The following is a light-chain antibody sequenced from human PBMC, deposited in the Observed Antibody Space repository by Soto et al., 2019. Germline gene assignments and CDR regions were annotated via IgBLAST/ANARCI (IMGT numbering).Light chain of an antibody. J-gene: IGKJ1*01. CDR3: HQYYNTPSWT. V-gene: IGKV4-1*01. Sequence: DIVMTQSPDSLAVSLGERATINCKSSQSVLYSSNNKNYLAWYQQKPGQPPKLLIYWASTRESGVPDRFSGSGSGTDFTLTITNLQAEDVAVYFCHQYYNTPSWTFGQGTKVDIK. CDR2: WAS. CDR1: QSVLYSSNNKNY.